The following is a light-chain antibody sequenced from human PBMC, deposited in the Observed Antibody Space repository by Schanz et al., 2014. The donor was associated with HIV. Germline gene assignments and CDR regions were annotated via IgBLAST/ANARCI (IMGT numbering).Light chain of an antibody. CDR3: SSYAGSTLYV. CDR2: EVS. J-gene: IGLJ1*01. Sequence: QSVLTQPPSASGSPGQAVTISCPGTSSDVGGYKYVSWYQQHPGKAPKLMIYEVSKRPSGVPDRFSGSKSGNTASLTVSGLQAEDEADYYCSSYAGSTLYVFGTGTKLTVL. CDR1: SSDVGGYKY. V-gene: IGLV2-8*01.